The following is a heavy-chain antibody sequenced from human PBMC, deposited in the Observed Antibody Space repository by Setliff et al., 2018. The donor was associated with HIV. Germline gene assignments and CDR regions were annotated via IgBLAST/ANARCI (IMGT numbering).Heavy chain of an antibody. CDR1: GFTFSTYS. CDR3: AKDRYSSGWSPLDY. J-gene: IGHJ4*02. CDR2: ISSGPTYI. Sequence: PGGSLRLSCAASGFTFSTYSMTWVRQAPGKGLEWVSSISSGPTYIYYADSLKGRFTISRDNSKNTLYLQMNSLRAEDTAVYYCAKDRYSSGWSPLDYWGQGTLVTVSS. V-gene: IGHV3-21*01. D-gene: IGHD6-19*01.